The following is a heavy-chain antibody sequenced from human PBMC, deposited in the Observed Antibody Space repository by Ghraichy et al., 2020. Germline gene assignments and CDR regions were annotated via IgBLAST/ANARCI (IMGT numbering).Heavy chain of an antibody. CDR3: ARGVEAGHYYGSGRAFDP. CDR2: IKHSGNI. CDR1: TTSFTNYF. D-gene: IGHD3-10*01. J-gene: IGHJ5*02. Sequence: SETLSLTCAAYTTSFTNYFWTWTRQPPGKGLEWIGEIKHSGNINYNTSLKSRVSMSIDTSKNQFSLTLTSVTVADTAVYYCARGVEAGHYYGSGRAFDPWGQGTLVTVSS. V-gene: IGHV4-34*01.